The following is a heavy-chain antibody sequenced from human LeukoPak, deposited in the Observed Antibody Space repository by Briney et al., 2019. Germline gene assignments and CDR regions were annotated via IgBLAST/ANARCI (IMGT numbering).Heavy chain of an antibody. Sequence: SETLSLNCTVSGGSISSSSYYWGWIRQPPGKGLEWIGSIYYSGSTYYNPSLKSRVTISVDTSKNQFSLKLSSVTAADTAVYYCARPYDSSGYRPGAFDIWGQGTMVTVSS. CDR1: GGSISSSSYY. J-gene: IGHJ3*02. V-gene: IGHV4-39*01. D-gene: IGHD3-22*01. CDR2: IYYSGST. CDR3: ARPYDSSGYRPGAFDI.